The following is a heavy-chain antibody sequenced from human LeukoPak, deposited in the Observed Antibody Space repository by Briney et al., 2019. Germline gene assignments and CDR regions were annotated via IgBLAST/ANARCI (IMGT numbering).Heavy chain of an antibody. CDR1: GYTLTELS. CDR2: FDPEDGET. V-gene: IGHV1-24*01. D-gene: IGHD5-12*01. J-gene: IGHJ4*02. Sequence: ASVKVSCKVSGYTLTELSMHWVRQAPGKGLGWMGGFDPEDGETIYAQKFQGRVTMTEDTSTDTAYMELSSLRSEDTAVYYCATVGGYDYPTLYYWGQGTLVTVSS. CDR3: ATVGGYDYPTLYY.